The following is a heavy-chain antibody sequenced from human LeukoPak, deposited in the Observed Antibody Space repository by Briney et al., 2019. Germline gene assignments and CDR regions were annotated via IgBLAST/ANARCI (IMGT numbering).Heavy chain of an antibody. V-gene: IGHV4-4*07. D-gene: IGHD3-22*01. CDR3: ARGVFYYDTSGRGYYFDY. J-gene: IGHJ4*02. CDR1: GGSIGSYY. CDR2: IYTSGGT. Sequence: SETLSLTCTVSGGSIGSYYWSWIRQPAGKGLGWIGRIYTSGGTVYNPSLKSRVTMSVDTSKNQFSLKLSSVTAADTAVYYCARGVFYYDTSGRGYYFDYWGQGTLVTVSS.